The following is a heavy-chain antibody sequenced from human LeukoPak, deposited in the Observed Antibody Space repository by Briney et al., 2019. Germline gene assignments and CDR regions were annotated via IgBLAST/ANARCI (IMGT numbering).Heavy chain of an antibody. V-gene: IGHV3-21*01. D-gene: IGHD3-9*01. CDR2: ISSSSSYI. Sequence: KPGGSLRLSCAASGFTFSSYSMNWVRQAPGKGLEWVSSISSSSSYIYYAGSVKGRFTISRDNAKNSLYLQMNSLRAEDTAVYYCARGGDYDILTGYPHYYYYGMDVWGQGTTVTVSS. CDR3: ARGGDYDILTGYPHYYYYGMDV. CDR1: GFTFSSYS. J-gene: IGHJ6*02.